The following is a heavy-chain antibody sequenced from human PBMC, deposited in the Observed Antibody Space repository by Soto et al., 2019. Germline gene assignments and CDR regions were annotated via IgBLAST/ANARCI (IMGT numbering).Heavy chain of an antibody. CDR3: ARGSHGPHYHYYGMDV. CDR1: GGTFSSYA. V-gene: IGHV1-69*12. CDR2: IIPIFGTA. J-gene: IGHJ6*02. Sequence: QGQLVQSEAQVKKPGSSVKVSCKASGGTFSSYAISWVRQAPGQGLEWMGGIIPIFGTANYAQKFQGRVSITADESTSTAYMELSSLRSEDTAVYYCARGSHGPHYHYYGMDVWGQGTTVTVSS.